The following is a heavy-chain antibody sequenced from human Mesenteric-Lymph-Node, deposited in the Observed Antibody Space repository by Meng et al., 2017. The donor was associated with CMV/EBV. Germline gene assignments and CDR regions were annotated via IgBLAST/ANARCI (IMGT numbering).Heavy chain of an antibody. Sequence: GGSLRLSCAASGFTFSSYAMHWVRQAPGKGLEWVAVISYDGSNKYYADSVKGRFTISRDSSMNRLYLQMNSLRPEDTAVYYCGRDPHDFWSGKNWCDSWGQGTLVTVSS. CDR1: GFTFSSYA. CDR2: ISYDGSNK. D-gene: IGHD3-3*01. CDR3: GRDPHDFWSGKNWCDS. V-gene: IGHV3-30*04. J-gene: IGHJ5*01.